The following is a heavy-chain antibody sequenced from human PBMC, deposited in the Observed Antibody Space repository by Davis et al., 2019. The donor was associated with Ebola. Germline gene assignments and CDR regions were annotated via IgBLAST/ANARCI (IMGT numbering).Heavy chain of an antibody. CDR1: GYTFTSYA. CDR3: ARAPGYCTGGVCPGYFDY. J-gene: IGHJ4*02. V-gene: IGHV1-3*01. CDR2: INAGNGNT. D-gene: IGHD2-8*02. Sequence: ASVKVSCKASGYTFTSYAMHWVRQAPGQRLEWMGWINAGNGNTKYSQKFQGRVTITRDTSASTAYMELSSLRSEDTAVYYCARAPGYCTGGVCPGYFDYWGQGTLVTVSS.